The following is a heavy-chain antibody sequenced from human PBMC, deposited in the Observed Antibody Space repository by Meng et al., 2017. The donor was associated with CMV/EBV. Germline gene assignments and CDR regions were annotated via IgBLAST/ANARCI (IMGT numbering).Heavy chain of an antibody. CDR1: GDSVSSNSAD. CDR2: TYYRSKWYN. V-gene: IGHV6-1*01. Sequence: LRLSCAISGDSVSSNSADWNWIRQSPSRGLEWLGRTYYRSKWYNDYAVSVKSRITINPDTSNNQFSLQLNSVTPEDTAVYYCARGGSGSYPYYYYGMDVWGQGTTVTVSS. CDR3: ARGGSGSYPYYYYGMDV. D-gene: IGHD1-26*01. J-gene: IGHJ6*02.